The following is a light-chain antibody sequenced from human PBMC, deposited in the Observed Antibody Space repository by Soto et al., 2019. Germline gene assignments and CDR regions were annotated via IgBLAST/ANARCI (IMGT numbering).Light chain of an antibody. J-gene: IGKJ1*01. V-gene: IGKV1-6*01. CDR3: LQNHNYPRT. CDR2: GAS. CDR1: QDISDD. Sequence: AIQMTQSPSSLSASVGDRVTITCRASQDISDDVGWYQQTPGKAPKLLISGASRLQSGVPSRFSGSGAGAAFTLTITSLRPEDSATYSCLQNHNYPRTFRQGTKVEI.